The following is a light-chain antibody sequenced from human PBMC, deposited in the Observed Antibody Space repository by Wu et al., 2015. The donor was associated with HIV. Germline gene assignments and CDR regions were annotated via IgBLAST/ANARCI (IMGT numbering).Light chain of an antibody. J-gene: IGKJ1*01. CDR2: GAS. CDR3: QQYNNWPPWT. CDR1: QSVSGN. V-gene: IGKV3-15*01. Sequence: EIVMTQSPATLSVSPGERATLSCRASQSVSGNLAWYQQKPGQAPRLLIYGASTRATGIPARFSGSGSGTEFTLTISSMQSEDFAVYYCQQYNNWPPWTFGQGTKVEIK.